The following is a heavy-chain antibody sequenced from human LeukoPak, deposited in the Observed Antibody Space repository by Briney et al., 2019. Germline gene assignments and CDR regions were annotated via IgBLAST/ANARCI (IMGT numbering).Heavy chain of an antibody. D-gene: IGHD5-18*01. J-gene: IGHJ4*02. Sequence: PGGSLRLSCAASGFRFSSYGMHWVRQAPGKGLEWVAVIWYDGTNKYYADSVKGRFTISRDNSKNTLYLQMNSLRAEDTAVYYCARYQRGFSYSKYYFDYWGQGTLVTVSS. CDR2: IWYDGTNK. V-gene: IGHV3-33*01. CDR3: ARYQRGFSYSKYYFDY. CDR1: GFRFSSYG.